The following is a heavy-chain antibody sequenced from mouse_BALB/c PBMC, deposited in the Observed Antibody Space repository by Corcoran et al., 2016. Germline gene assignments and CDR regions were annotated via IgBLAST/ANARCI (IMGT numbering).Heavy chain of an antibody. D-gene: IGHD1-1*01. J-gene: IGHJ3*01. CDR1: GYSFTGYY. Sequence: EVQLQQSGPELVKPGASVKISCKASGYSFTGYYMHWVKQSHVKSLEWIGRINPYNGATSYNQNFKDKASLTVDKSSSTAYMELHSLTSEDSAVYYCARSEDYGSTSFAYWGQGTLVTVSA. V-gene: IGHV1-26*01. CDR2: INPYNGAT. CDR3: ARSEDYGSTSFAY.